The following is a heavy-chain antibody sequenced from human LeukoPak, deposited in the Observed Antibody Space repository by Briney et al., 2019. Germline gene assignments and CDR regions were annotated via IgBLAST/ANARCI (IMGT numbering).Heavy chain of an antibody. Sequence: GSLRLSCAASGFTVSSTYMSWVRQAPGKGLEWTGSIYHTGSTYYNPSLKSRVTISVDTSKNQFSLKLSSVTAADTAVYYCAREPRWELPGSFDYWGQGTLVTVSS. CDR3: AREPRWELPGSFDY. D-gene: IGHD1-26*01. CDR2: IYHTGST. CDR1: GFTVSSTY. V-gene: IGHV4-38-2*02. J-gene: IGHJ4*02.